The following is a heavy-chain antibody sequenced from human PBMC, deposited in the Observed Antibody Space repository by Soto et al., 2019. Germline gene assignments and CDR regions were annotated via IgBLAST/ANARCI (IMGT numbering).Heavy chain of an antibody. CDR1: GFTVSSNY. CDR3: ARDYSSYGPFDY. Sequence: GGSLRLSCAASGFTVSSNYMSWVRQAPGKGLEWVSYISSSSSTIYYADSVKGRFAISRDNAKNSLYLQMNSLRAEDTAVYYCARDYSSYGPFDYWGQGTLVTVSS. V-gene: IGHV3-48*01. J-gene: IGHJ4*02. D-gene: IGHD5-18*01. CDR2: ISSSSSTI.